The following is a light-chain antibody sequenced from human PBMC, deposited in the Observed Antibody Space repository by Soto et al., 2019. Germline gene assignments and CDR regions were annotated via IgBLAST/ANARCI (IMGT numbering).Light chain of an antibody. J-gene: IGLJ1*01. CDR1: SSDVGGYNY. Sequence: QSVLTQPASVSGSPGQSIAISCTGTSSDVGGYNYVSWYQLHPDKAPKLIIYDVSNRPSGVSNRFSGSKSGNTASLTISGRQPEDEADYYCSSYTSSITRVFGTGTKLTVL. CDR3: SSYTSSITRV. V-gene: IGLV2-14*01. CDR2: DVS.